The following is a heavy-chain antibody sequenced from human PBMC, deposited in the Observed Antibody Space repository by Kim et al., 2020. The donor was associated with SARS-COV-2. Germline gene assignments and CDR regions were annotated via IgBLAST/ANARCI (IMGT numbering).Heavy chain of an antibody. V-gene: IGHV4-34*01. CDR3: ARADGYSYARFDP. Sequence: SETLSLTCAVYGGSFSGYYWSWIRQPPGKGLEWIGEINHSGSTNYNPSLKSRVTISVDTSKNQFSLKLSSVTAADTAVYYCARADGYSYARFDPWGQGTLVTVSS. J-gene: IGHJ5*02. CDR2: INHSGST. D-gene: IGHD5-18*01. CDR1: GGSFSGYY.